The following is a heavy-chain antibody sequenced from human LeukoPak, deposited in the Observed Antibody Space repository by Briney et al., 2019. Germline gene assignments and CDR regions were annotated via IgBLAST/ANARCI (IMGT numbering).Heavy chain of an antibody. D-gene: IGHD3-10*01. J-gene: IGHJ5*01. CDR3: ARWNVGQDSGSYWWFDS. Sequence: GGSLRLSCAASEFTVSSTYMSWVRQAPGKGLEWVSVIYDGNNAYYADSVRGRFTISRDTSKNTMYLQMNSLRGDDTAVYYCARWNVGQDSGSYWWFDSWGQGTLVTVSS. CDR2: IYDGNNA. V-gene: IGHV3-53*01. CDR1: EFTVSSTY.